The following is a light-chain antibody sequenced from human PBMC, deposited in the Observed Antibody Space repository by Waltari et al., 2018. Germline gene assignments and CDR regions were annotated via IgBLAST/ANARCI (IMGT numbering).Light chain of an antibody. CDR2: RDN. V-gene: IGLV1-47*02. CDR1: SANVGTNS. Sequence: QSVLTQPPSASGTPGQTVTISCSGGSANVGTNSVSWYKQLPGVAPELLLYRDNQRPPGGPDRFSGSRSGTSAALAISGLRSDDEADYYCATWDERLTGFWVFGGGTRLTV. CDR3: ATWDERLTGFWV. J-gene: IGLJ3*02.